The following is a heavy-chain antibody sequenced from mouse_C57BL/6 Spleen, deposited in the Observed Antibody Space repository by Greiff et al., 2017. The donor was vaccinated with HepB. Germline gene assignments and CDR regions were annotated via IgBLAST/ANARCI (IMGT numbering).Heavy chain of an antibody. CDR2: IDPANGNT. D-gene: IGHD1-1*01. CDR1: GFNIKNTY. J-gene: IGHJ1*03. V-gene: IGHV14-3*01. CDR3: ARSCITTVVATGYFDV. Sequence: EVKLQQSVAELVRPGASVKLSCTASGFNIKNTYMHWVKQRPEQGLEWIGRIDPANGNTKYAPKFQGKATITADTSSNTAYLQLSSLTSEDTAIYYCARSCITTVVATGYFDVWGTGTTVTVSS.